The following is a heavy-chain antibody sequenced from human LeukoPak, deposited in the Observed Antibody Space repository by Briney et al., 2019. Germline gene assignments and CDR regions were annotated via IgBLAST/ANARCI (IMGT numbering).Heavy chain of an antibody. CDR2: INHSGST. Sequence: SETLSLTCAVYGGSFSGYYWSWIRQPPGKGLEWIGEINHSGSTNYNPPLKSRVTISVDTSKNQFSLKLSSVTAADTAVYYCARRKPVRVMDVWGKGTTVTVSS. CDR3: ARRKPVRVMDV. CDR1: GGSFSGYY. D-gene: IGHD6-6*01. J-gene: IGHJ6*03. V-gene: IGHV4-34*01.